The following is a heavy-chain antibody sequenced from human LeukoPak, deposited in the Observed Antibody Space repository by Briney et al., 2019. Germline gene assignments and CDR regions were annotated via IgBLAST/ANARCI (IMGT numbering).Heavy chain of an antibody. CDR1: GDSV. Sequence: SQTLSLTCAISGDSVGQSPSRGLEWLGRTYYRSKWYNDYAVSVKGRITISADTSKNQFSLQLNSVTPEDTAVYYCARSISGLGDWGQGTLVTVSS. V-gene: IGHV6-1*01. CDR2: TYYRSKWYN. D-gene: IGHD3-16*01. J-gene: IGHJ4*02. CDR3: ARSISGLGD.